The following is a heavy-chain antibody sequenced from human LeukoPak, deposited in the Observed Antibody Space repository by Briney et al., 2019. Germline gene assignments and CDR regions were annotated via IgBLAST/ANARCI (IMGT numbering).Heavy chain of an antibody. CDR2: INWNGGGT. Sequence: GGSLRLSCAASGFTFRSYSMNWVRQAPGKGLEWVSGINWNGGGTGYADSVKGRFTISRDNAKNSLYLQMNSLRAEDTALYYCARDSEDSSGWYGVIDYWGQGTLVTVSS. J-gene: IGHJ4*02. V-gene: IGHV3-20*04. CDR1: GFTFRSYS. CDR3: ARDSEDSSGWYGVIDY. D-gene: IGHD6-19*01.